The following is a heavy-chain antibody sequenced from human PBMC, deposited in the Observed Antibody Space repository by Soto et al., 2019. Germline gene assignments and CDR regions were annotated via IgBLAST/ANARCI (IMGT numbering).Heavy chain of an antibody. V-gene: IGHV3-21*01. CDR2: ISSNSAYI. Sequence: GGSLRLSCAASGFTFRSFTMNWVRQAPGKGLEWVSTISSNSAYIYYTDALRGRFTISRDNAKNSLHLQMNSLRAEDTAVYYCTRDVSRDSSARGWFDPWGPGTLVTVSS. CDR1: GFTFRSFT. D-gene: IGHD6-13*01. J-gene: IGHJ5*02. CDR3: TRDVSRDSSARGWFDP.